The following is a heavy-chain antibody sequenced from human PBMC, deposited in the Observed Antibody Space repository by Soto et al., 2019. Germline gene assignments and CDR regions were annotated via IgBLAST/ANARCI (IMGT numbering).Heavy chain of an antibody. CDR3: ARIIAAAGGRRYFDL. Sequence: QVQLVESGGGLVKPGGSLRLSCAASGFTFSDYYMSWIRQAPGKGLEWISYINSSSSYTNYADSVKGRFTISRDNAKNSLYLQMNSLRAEDTAVYYCARIIAAAGGRRYFDLWGRGTLVTVSP. J-gene: IGHJ2*01. CDR2: INSSSSYT. D-gene: IGHD6-13*01. V-gene: IGHV3-11*05. CDR1: GFTFSDYY.